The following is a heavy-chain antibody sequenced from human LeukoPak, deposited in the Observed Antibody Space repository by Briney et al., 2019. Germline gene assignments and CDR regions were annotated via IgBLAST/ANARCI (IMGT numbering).Heavy chain of an antibody. V-gene: IGHV3-9*01. CDR3: ARDKIVGATHFDY. CDR2: IGWNSVNI. D-gene: IGHD1-26*01. CDR1: GFTFDDYA. Sequence: GGSLRLSCAASGFTFDDYAMHWVRQAPGKGLEWVSGIGWNSVNIDYADSVKGRFTISRDNAKNSLYLQMNSLRAEDTAVYYCARDKIVGATHFDYWGQGTLVTVSS. J-gene: IGHJ4*02.